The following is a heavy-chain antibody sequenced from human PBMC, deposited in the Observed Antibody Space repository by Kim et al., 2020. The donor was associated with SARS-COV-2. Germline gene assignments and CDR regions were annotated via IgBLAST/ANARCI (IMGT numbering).Heavy chain of an antibody. CDR3: ARDSGSSGNSYYFDF. J-gene: IGHJ4*02. Sequence: SETLSLTCSISGGSTGRYFWTWIRQPPGKGPEWIGHISYGGSTNSNPALKSRVTISVDASKNQISLKMTAVTAADTAVYYCARDSGSSGNSYYFDFWGQG. D-gene: IGHD3-10*01. V-gene: IGHV4-59*01. CDR1: GGSTGRYF. CDR2: ISYGGST.